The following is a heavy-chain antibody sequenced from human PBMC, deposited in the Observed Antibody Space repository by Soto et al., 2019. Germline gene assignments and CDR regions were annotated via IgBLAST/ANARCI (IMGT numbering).Heavy chain of an antibody. CDR2: ISGYNGDT. Sequence: QGELVQSGAEVKKPGASVKVSCKASGYTFTRYGISWVRQAPGQGLEWMGWISGYNGDTNYEQKFQGRVTMTVDTSTTTAFMEMTSLTSDDRAVYYCAKYGQPPYYYYGMDVWGQGTTVTVFS. J-gene: IGHJ6*02. D-gene: IGHD3-10*01. CDR3: AKYGQPPYYYYGMDV. CDR1: GYTFTRYG. V-gene: IGHV1-18*01.